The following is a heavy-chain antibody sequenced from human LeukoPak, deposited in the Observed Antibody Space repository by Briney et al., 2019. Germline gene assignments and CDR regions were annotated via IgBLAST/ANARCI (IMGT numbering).Heavy chain of an antibody. CDR1: GYTFTSYG. CDR2: IIPIFGTA. D-gene: IGHD3-22*01. Sequence: SSVKVSCKASGYTFTSYGISWVRQAPGQGLEWMGGIIPIFGTANYAQKFQGRVTITADESTSTAYMELSSLRSEDTAVYYCARDAPPYYYDSSGYYTRGDYWGQGTLVTVSS. J-gene: IGHJ4*02. V-gene: IGHV1-69*13. CDR3: ARDAPPYYYDSSGYYTRGDY.